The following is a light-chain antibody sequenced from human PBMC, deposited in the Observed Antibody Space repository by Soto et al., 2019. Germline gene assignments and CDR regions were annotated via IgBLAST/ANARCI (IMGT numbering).Light chain of an antibody. CDR2: DVT. CDR3: SSYASSNTLYV. CDR1: SSDVGDNNY. V-gene: IGLV2-14*01. J-gene: IGLJ1*01. Sequence: QSALTQPGSVSGSPGQSITISCTGTSSDVGDNNYVSWYQQHPGKAPKLMIYDVTQRPSGISNRFSGSKSGNTASLTISGLQAEDEADYYCSSYASSNTLYVFGTGTKVTVL.